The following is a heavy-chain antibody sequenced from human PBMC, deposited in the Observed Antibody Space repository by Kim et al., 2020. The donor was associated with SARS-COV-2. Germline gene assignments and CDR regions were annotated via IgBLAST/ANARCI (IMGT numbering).Heavy chain of an antibody. CDR1: GFSFTSYA. Sequence: GGSLRLSCAASGFSFTSYAMSWVRQAPGKGLEWVSAISGSGGITYYADSVKGRFTISRDNSKNTVCLQMNSLRAEDTAVYYCAKDSRLSSSGYEIDYWGQGTVVTVSS. J-gene: IGHJ4*02. V-gene: IGHV3-23*01. CDR3: AKDSRLSSSGYEIDY. D-gene: IGHD3-22*01. CDR2: ISGSGGIT.